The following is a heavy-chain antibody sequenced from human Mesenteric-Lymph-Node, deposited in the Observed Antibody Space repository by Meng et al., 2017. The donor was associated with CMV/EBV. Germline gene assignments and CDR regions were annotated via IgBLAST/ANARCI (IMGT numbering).Heavy chain of an antibody. CDR3: TREAFCDGDCFVGAFDV. Sequence: GGSLRLSCAASGFTFSNYEMNWVRQAPGKGLEWIAYVSVTAATIYYADSVTGRFSISRDNAKNSLFLQMNNLRAEDSALYFCTREAFCDGDCFVGAFDVWGRGAMVTVSS. D-gene: IGHD2-21*01. CDR2: VSVTAATI. CDR1: GFTFSNYE. J-gene: IGHJ3*01. V-gene: IGHV3-48*03.